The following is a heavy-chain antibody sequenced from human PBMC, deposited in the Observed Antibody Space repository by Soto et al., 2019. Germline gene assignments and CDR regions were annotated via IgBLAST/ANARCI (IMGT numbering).Heavy chain of an antibody. CDR3: VRGQYFSFWSGLKYYFDH. D-gene: IGHD3-3*01. J-gene: IGHJ4*02. CDR2: INHVGGT. V-gene: IGHV4-34*01. Sequence: SETLSLTCAVYGGFLSESYWTWIRQPPGKGLEWIGEINHVGGTNYNPSLKSRVTMSVDTSQNQFSLRLISVTAADTAMYFCVRGQYFSFWSGLKYYFDHWGQGAQVTVLL. CDR1: GGFLSESY.